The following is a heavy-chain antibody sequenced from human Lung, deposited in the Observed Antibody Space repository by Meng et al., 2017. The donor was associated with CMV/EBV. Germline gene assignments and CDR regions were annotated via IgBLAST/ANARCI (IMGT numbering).Heavy chain of an antibody. CDR2: ISPSGESR. J-gene: IGHJ6*02. Sequence: ASVKVSCKASGYTFTNYFIHWVRQAPGQGLEWVGVISPSGESRNYAPRFQGSVTMTSDSSASTVYMELLSLKSEDTAVYFCPRDYGDCSLTGCLQYFYGLDVWGQGTPVTFSS. CDR3: PRDYGDCSLTGCLQYFYGLDV. V-gene: IGHV1-46*01. D-gene: IGHD3-9*01. CDR1: GYTFTNYF.